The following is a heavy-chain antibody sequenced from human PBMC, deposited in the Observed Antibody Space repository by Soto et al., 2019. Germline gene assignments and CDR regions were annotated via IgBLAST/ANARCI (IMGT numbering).Heavy chain of an antibody. V-gene: IGHV4-59*01. CDR1: GGSISSYY. CDR2: IYYSGST. Sequence: SETLSLTCTVSGGSISSYYWSWIRQPPGKGLEWIGYIYYSGSTNYNPSLKSRVTISVDTSKNQFSLKLSSVTAADTAVYYCARDPGRNSLEWLFPYYYYMDVWGKGTTVTVSS. J-gene: IGHJ6*03. CDR3: ARDPGRNSLEWLFPYYYYMDV. D-gene: IGHD3-3*01.